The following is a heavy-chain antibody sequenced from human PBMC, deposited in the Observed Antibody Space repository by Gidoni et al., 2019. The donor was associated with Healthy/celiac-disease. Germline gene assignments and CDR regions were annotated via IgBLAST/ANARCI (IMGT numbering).Heavy chain of an antibody. CDR1: GFPFSSYA. CDR2: ISGSGGST. Sequence: EAQLLESGGGFVQPGGSLRLSCSASGFPFSSYAMSWVRQAPGKGLEWVSAISGSGGSTYYADSVKGRFTISRDSSKNTLYLQMNSLRAEDTAVYYCAKDRYCSSTSCYGWFDPWGQGTLVTVSS. D-gene: IGHD2-2*01. J-gene: IGHJ5*02. CDR3: AKDRYCSSTSCYGWFDP. V-gene: IGHV3-23*01.